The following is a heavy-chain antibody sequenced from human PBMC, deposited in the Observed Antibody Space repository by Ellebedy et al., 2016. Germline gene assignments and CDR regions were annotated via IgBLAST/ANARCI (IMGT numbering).Heavy chain of an antibody. J-gene: IGHJ4*02. CDR2: FDPEDGET. CDR1: GYTLTELS. Sequence: ASVKVSCKVSGYTLTELSMHWVRQAPGKGLEWMGGFDPEDGETIYAQKFQGRVTMTEDTSTDTAYMELSSLRSEDTAVYYCATGIAAGPRTIFRQIYWGQGTLVTVSS. CDR3: ATGIAAGPRTIFRQIY. D-gene: IGHD6-13*01. V-gene: IGHV1-24*01.